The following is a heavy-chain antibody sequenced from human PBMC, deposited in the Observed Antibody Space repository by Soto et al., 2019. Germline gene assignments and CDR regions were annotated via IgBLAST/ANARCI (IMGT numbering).Heavy chain of an antibody. CDR1: GFTFSSYA. CDR3: ARDDIGVVIGYYYYGMDV. V-gene: IGHV3-30-3*01. D-gene: IGHD3-3*01. Sequence: GGSLRLSCAASGFTFSSYAMHWVRQAPGKGLEWVAVISYDGSNKYYADSVKGRFTISRDNSKNTLYLQMNSLRAEDTAVYYCARDDIGVVIGYYYYGMDVWGQGTTVTVSS. J-gene: IGHJ6*02. CDR2: ISYDGSNK.